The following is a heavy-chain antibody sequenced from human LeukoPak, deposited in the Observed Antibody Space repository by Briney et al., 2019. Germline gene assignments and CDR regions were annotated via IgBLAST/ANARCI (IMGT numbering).Heavy chain of an antibody. J-gene: IGHJ4*02. V-gene: IGHV3-43D*04. Sequence: GGSLRLSCAASGFTFDDYAMHWVRQAPGKGLEWVSLISWDGGSTYYADSVKGRFTISRDNSKNSLYLQMNSLRAEDTALYYCAKDKASRSGRLSPPQFDYWGQGTLVTVSS. CDR2: ISWDGGST. CDR1: GFTFDDYA. D-gene: IGHD1-26*01. CDR3: AKDKASRSGRLSPPQFDY.